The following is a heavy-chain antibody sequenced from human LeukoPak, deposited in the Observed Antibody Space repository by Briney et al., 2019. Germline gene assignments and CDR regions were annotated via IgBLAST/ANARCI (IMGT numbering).Heavy chain of an antibody. CDR1: GGSISSSSYY. J-gene: IGHJ3*02. V-gene: IGHV4-39*07. Sequence: SETLSLTCTVSGGSISSSSYYWGWIRQPPGKGLEWIGSIYYSGSTYYNPSLKSRVTISVDTSKNQFSLKLSSVTAADTAVYYCARGYCSSTSCYIRESGDAFDIWGQGTMVTVSS. D-gene: IGHD2-2*02. CDR3: ARGYCSSTSCYIRESGDAFDI. CDR2: IYYSGST.